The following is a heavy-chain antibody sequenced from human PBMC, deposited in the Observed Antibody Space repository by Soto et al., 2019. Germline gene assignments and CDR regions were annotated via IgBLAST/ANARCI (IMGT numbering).Heavy chain of an antibody. CDR3: ARQSASNWFDP. CDR2: IYYSGST. Sequence: ETLSLTCTVSGGSISSSSYYWGWIRQPPGKGLEWIGSIYYSGSTYYNPSLKSRVTISVDTSKNQFSLKLSSVTAADTAVYYCARQSASNWFDPWGQGTLVTVSS. V-gene: IGHV4-39*01. D-gene: IGHD2-2*01. J-gene: IGHJ5*02. CDR1: GGSISSSSYY.